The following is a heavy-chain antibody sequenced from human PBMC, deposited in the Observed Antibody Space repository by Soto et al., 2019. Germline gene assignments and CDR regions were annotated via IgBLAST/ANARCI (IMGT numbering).Heavy chain of an antibody. V-gene: IGHV3-7*01. CDR2: IKQDGSEK. CDR1: GFTFSSYW. CDR3: ARAGSWYGHSYYYYGMDV. Sequence: GGSLRLSCAASGFTFSSYWMSWVRQAPGKGLEWVANIKQDGSEKDYVDSVRGRFTISRDNAKNSLYLQMNSLRAEDTAVYYCARAGSWYGHSYYYYGMDVWGQGTTVTVSS. J-gene: IGHJ6*02. D-gene: IGHD6-13*01.